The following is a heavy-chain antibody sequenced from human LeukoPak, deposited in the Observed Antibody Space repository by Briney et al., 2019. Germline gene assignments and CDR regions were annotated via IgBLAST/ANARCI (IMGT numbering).Heavy chain of an antibody. D-gene: IGHD3-22*01. CDR3: AKEVHYYDSSDYFPLGY. CDR1: GYTCTGYY. V-gene: IGHV1-2*02. Sequence: ASVKVSCKASGYTCTGYYMHWVRQPPGQGLESMGSINPNSGGTNYAQKFQGRVTMTRDTSISTAYMELSRLTSDDTSVYYCAKEVHYYDSSDYFPLGYWGQGTLITVSS. J-gene: IGHJ4*02. CDR2: INPNSGGT.